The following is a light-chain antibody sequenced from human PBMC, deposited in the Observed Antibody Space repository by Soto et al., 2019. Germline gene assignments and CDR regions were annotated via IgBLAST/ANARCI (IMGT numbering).Light chain of an antibody. V-gene: IGLV2-8*01. Sequence: QSALTQPPSASGSPGQSVTISCTGTSSDVGGYNYVSWYLQHPGKAPKLMIYEVSNRPSGVPDRFSGSKSGNTASLTVSGLQAEDEADYCCSSYAGSNNLVFGGGTKVTVL. CDR1: SSDVGGYNY. J-gene: IGLJ2*01. CDR3: SSYAGSNNLV. CDR2: EVS.